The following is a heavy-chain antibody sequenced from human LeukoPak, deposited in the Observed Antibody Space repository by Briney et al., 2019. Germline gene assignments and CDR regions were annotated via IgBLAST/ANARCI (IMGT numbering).Heavy chain of an antibody. CDR1: GFTSSSYS. J-gene: IGHJ4*02. Sequence: GGSLRLSCAASGFTSSSYSMNWVRQAPGKGLEWVSSISSSSSYIYYADSVKGRFTISRDNAKNSLYLQMNSLRAEDTAVYYCAAGTSYGDYLADYWGQGTLVTVCS. D-gene: IGHD4-17*01. CDR2: ISSSSSYI. CDR3: AAGTSYGDYLADY. V-gene: IGHV3-21*01.